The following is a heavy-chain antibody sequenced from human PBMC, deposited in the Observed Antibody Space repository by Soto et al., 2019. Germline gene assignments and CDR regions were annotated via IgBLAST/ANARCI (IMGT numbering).Heavy chain of an antibody. CDR2: IYPCDSDT. V-gene: IGHV5-51*01. Sequence: GESLKISCKGSGYRFTNYWIGWVRQMPGKGLEWMGIIYPCDSDTRYSPSFQGQVTISGDKSITTAYLQWSSLKASDTAMYYCARTIASGWYSLSGYYNYGIDVWGQGTKVTVSS. D-gene: IGHD6-19*01. CDR1: GYRFTNYW. J-gene: IGHJ6*02. CDR3: ARTIASGWYSLSGYYNYGIDV.